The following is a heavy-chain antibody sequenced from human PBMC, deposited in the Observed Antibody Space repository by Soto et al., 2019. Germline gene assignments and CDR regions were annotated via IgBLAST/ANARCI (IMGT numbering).Heavy chain of an antibody. J-gene: IGHJ3*02. CDR2: MSYDGTNK. Sequence: GGSLRLSCTASGFTFRGHAMHWVRQAPGKGLEWVALMSYDGTNKYYADSVRGRFIISRDNSKNTLYLQMDSLRAEDTAVYHCARDLYYYDGSGNAFDIWGQGTMVTVSS. CDR1: GFTFRGHA. CDR3: ARDLYYYDGSGNAFDI. D-gene: IGHD3-22*01. V-gene: IGHV3-30-3*01.